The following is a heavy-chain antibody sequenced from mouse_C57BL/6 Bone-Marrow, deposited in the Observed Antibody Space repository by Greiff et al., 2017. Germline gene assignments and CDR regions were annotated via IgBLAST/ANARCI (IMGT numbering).Heavy chain of an antibody. J-gene: IGHJ2*01. CDR3: ARHPIITTVVANFDY. CDR2: ISSGGSYT. V-gene: IGHV5-6*01. D-gene: IGHD1-1*01. CDR1: GFTFSSYG. Sequence: EVKLVESGGDLVKPGGSLKLSCAASGFTFSSYGMSWVRQTPDKRLEWVATISSGGSYTYYPDSVKGRFTISRDNAKNTLYLQMSSLKSEDTAMYYCARHPIITTVVANFDYWGQGTTLTVSS.